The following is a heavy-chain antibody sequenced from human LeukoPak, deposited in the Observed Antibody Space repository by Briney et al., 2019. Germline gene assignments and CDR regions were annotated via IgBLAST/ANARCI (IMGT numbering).Heavy chain of an antibody. CDR3: AKASSSSYFYYYMDV. J-gene: IGHJ6*03. V-gene: IGHV3-30*02. CDR1: GFTFSNYG. CDR2: IRYDGSKR. Sequence: GGSLRLSRAASGFTFSNYGMHWVRQAPGKGLEWVAFIRYDGSKRYYGDSVKGRFTISRDNSKNTLYLQMNSLRAEDTAVHYCAKASSSSYFYYYMDVWGKGTTVTVSS. D-gene: IGHD6-6*01.